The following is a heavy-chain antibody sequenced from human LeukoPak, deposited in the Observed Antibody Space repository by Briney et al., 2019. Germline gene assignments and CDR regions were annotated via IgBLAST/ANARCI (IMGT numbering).Heavy chain of an antibody. CDR3: ARSGHSNGWYYFGY. CDR1: GFSFSSYS. Sequence: GGSLRLSCAAGGFSFSSYSMNWVRQAPGKRLEWIAYISSYTITYYADFVKGRFTISRDNAKKSLDLQMNSPRAEDTAVYYCARSGHSNGWYYFGYWGLGAPVTVSS. D-gene: IGHD6-19*01. V-gene: IGHV3-48*01. CDR2: ISSYTIT. J-gene: IGHJ4*02.